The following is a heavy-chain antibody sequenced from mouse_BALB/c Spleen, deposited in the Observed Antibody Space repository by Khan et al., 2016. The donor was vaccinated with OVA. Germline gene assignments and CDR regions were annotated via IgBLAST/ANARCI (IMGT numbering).Heavy chain of an antibody. Sequence: VQLQQSGTVLARPGASVKMSCKASGYSFTSYLIHWVKQRPGQGLEWIGDIYPGNSDTTYTQKIKDKAKLTADTHANTAYMILSSLTNEDSAVYSCAIGGYSSFAYWGQGTLVTVSA. J-gene: IGHJ3*01. V-gene: IGHV1-5*01. D-gene: IGHD1-3*01. CDR1: GYSFTSYL. CDR2: IYPGNSDT. CDR3: AIGGYSSFAY.